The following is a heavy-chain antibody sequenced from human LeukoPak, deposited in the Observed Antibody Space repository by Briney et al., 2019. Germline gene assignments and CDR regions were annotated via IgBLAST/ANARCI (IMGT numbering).Heavy chain of an antibody. CDR2: IKQDGTEK. CDR1: GFTFSNYW. D-gene: IGHD3-10*01. V-gene: IGHV3-7*01. CDR3: ARTPDGADY. Sequence: GGSLRLSCAASGFTFSNYWMTWFRQAPGKGLEWVANIKQDGTEKFYLDSVKGRFIISRVNAENSLFLQMNSLRAEDTAVYYCARTPDGADYWGQGTLVTVSS. J-gene: IGHJ4*02.